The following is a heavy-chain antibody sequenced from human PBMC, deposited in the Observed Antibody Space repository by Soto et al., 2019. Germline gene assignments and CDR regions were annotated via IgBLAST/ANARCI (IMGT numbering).Heavy chain of an antibody. J-gene: IGHJ3*02. Sequence: SETLSLTCTVSGGSISSSSYYWGWIRQPPGKGLEWIGSIYYSGSTYYNPSLKSRVTISVDTSKNQFSLKLSSVTAADTAVYYCARRNEGYCSGGSCRDAFDIWGQGTMVTVSS. D-gene: IGHD2-15*01. CDR3: ARRNEGYCSGGSCRDAFDI. CDR2: IYYSGST. CDR1: GGSISSSSYY. V-gene: IGHV4-39*01.